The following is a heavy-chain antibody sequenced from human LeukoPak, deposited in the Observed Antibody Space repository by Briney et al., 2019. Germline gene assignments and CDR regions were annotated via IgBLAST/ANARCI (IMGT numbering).Heavy chain of an antibody. J-gene: IGHJ5*02. CDR3: ARDSGYGSGSYYSSGFDP. D-gene: IGHD3-10*01. CDR1: GGTFSSYA. V-gene: IGHV1-69*04. CDR2: IIPIFGIA. Sequence: SVKVSCKASGGTFSSYAISWVRQAPGQGLEWMGRIIPIFGIANYAQKFQGRVTITADKSTSTAYMELSSLRFEDTAVYYCARDSGYGSGSYYSSGFDPWGQGTLVTVSS.